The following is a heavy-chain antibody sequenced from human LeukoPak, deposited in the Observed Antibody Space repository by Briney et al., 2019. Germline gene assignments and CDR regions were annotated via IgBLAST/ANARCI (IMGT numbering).Heavy chain of an antibody. CDR3: ARVSRWALNHNPHY. V-gene: IGHV3-20*04. J-gene: IGHJ4*02. CDR2: INWNGGST. CDR1: GFTFDDYG. D-gene: IGHD1-14*01. Sequence: GGSLRLSCAASGFTFDDYGMSWVRQAPGKGLECVSGINWNGGSTGYADSVKGRFTLSRDNAKNSLYLQMNSLRAEDTAVYYCARVSRWALNHNPHYCGQGTLVTVSS.